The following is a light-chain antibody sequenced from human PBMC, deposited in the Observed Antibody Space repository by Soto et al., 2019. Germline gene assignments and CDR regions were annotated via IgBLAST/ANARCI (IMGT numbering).Light chain of an antibody. Sequence: QSALTKPPSASGSPGQSVTISCTGTSSDVGDSNYVSWYQQHPGKAPKLLIYDVTRRPSGVPDRFSGSKSGNTASLTISGLQAEDEADYFCCSYAGSYTLVFGGGTKLTVL. CDR1: SSDVGDSNY. CDR3: CSYAGSYTLV. CDR2: DVT. J-gene: IGLJ2*01. V-gene: IGLV2-11*01.